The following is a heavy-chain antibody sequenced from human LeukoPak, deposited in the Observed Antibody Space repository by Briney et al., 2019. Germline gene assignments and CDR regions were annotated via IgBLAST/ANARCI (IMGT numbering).Heavy chain of an antibody. Sequence: ASVKVSCKASGYTFTGYYMHWVRQAPGQGLEWMGWINPNSGGTNYAQKFQGRLTMTRDTSISTAYMELSRLRSDDTAVYYCARSSSWFGEYNWFDPWGQGTLVTVSS. D-gene: IGHD3-10*01. CDR2: INPNSGGT. J-gene: IGHJ5*02. V-gene: IGHV1-2*02. CDR3: ARSSSWFGEYNWFDP. CDR1: GYTFTGYY.